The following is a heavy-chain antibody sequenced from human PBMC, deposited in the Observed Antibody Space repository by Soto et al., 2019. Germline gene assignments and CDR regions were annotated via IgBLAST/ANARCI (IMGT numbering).Heavy chain of an antibody. CDR3: AREGLGSYYYDSSGYPRMAFDI. D-gene: IGHD3-22*01. CDR1: GGTFSSYA. V-gene: IGHV1-69*13. J-gene: IGHJ3*02. CDR2: IIPIFGTA. Sequence: SVKVSCKASGGTFSSYAISWVRQAPGQGLEWMGGIIPIFGTANYAQKFQGRVTITADESTSTAYMELSSLRSEDTAVYYCAREGLGSYYYDSSGYPRMAFDIWGQGTMVTVSS.